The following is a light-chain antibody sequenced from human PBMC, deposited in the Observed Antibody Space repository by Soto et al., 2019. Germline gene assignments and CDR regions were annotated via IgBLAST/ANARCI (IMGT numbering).Light chain of an antibody. V-gene: IGKV1-33*01. Sequence: DIQMTQSPPSLSASVGDKVTITCQASHDIGNSLNWYQDKPGQPPKLVIYDAYNLETGVPSTFSGNGYGTDFTFTISSLRHEAIATYYCQKSDHLPLFGPGTKVDMK. CDR3: QKSDHLPL. CDR1: HDIGNS. CDR2: DAY. J-gene: IGKJ3*01.